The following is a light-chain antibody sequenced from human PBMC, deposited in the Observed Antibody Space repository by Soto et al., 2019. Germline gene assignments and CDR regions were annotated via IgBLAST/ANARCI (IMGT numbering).Light chain of an antibody. CDR3: QQRGNWPWLT. V-gene: IGKV3-11*01. CDR1: QSVNNY. J-gene: IGKJ4*01. CDR2: DAS. Sequence: EIVLKQSPGTLSWSPGERATLSCRASQSVNNYLAWYQQKPGQAPRLLIYDASNRATGIPARFSGSGSGTDFTLTISSLELEDFAVYYCQQRGNWPWLTFGGGTRVEIK.